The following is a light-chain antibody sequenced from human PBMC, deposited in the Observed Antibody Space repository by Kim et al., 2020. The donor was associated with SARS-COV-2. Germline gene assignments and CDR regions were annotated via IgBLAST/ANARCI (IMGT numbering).Light chain of an antibody. J-gene: IGLJ2*01. V-gene: IGLV3-9*01. CDR1: NIGSKN. Sequence: SYELTQPLSVSVALGQTARITCGGNNIGSKNVHWYQQKPGQAPVLVIYRDSNRPPGIPERFSGSNSGNTATLTISRAQAGDEADYYCQVWDSSTVVFGGG. CDR2: RDS. CDR3: QVWDSSTVV.